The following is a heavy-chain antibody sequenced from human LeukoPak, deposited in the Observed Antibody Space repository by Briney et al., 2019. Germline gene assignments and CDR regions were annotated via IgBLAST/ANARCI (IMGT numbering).Heavy chain of an antibody. CDR2: IWNDGSHE. V-gene: IGHV3-33*06. Sequence: PGRSLRLSCAASGFTFSSYGMHWVRQAPGKGLEWGAVIWNDGSHEYYADSEKDRFTISRDNSRNTVYLQMNSLRAEDTAVYYCAKDATEYGDSHFDCWGQGSLVTVSA. CDR1: GFTFSSYG. J-gene: IGHJ4*02. CDR3: AKDATEYGDSHFDC. D-gene: IGHD4-17*01.